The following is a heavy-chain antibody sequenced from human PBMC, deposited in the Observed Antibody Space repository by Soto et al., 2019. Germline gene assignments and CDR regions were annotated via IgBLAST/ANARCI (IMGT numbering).Heavy chain of an antibody. J-gene: IGHJ6*02. D-gene: IGHD2-2*02. CDR1: GFTFSSYG. V-gene: IGHV3-33*01. Sequence: PGGSLRLSCAASGFTFSSYGMHWVRQAPGKGLEWVAVIWYDGSNKYYADSVKGRFIISRDNSKNTLYLQMNSLRAEDTAVYYCARELGYCSSTSCYKGYYGMDVWGPGTTCTVSS. CDR2: IWYDGSNK. CDR3: ARELGYCSSTSCYKGYYGMDV.